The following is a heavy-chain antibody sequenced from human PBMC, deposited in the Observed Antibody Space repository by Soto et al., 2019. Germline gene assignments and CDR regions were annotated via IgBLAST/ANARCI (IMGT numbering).Heavy chain of an antibody. CDR2: IYHPGST. Sequence: QVQLQESGPGLVKPSGTLSLTCAVSSASITSSNWWSWVRQPPGKGLEWIGEIYHPGSTNYNPSLKGRVTISVDKPKNHFSLNLSSVTAADTAMYYCAKAPFCTTTNCHYAFDIWGQGTMVTVS. V-gene: IGHV4-4*02. D-gene: IGHD2-2*01. CDR1: SASITSSNW. J-gene: IGHJ3*02. CDR3: AKAPFCTTTNCHYAFDI.